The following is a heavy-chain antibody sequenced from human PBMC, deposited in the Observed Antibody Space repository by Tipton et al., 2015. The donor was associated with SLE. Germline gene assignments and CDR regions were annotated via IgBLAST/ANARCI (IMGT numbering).Heavy chain of an antibody. CDR2: VYYSGTT. CDR1: SGSITSYY. CDR3: ARSSSVRTLLWPTFAY. J-gene: IGHJ4*02. V-gene: IGHV4-59*01. D-gene: IGHD2/OR15-2a*01. Sequence: LRLSCNVSSGSITSYYWNWIRQFPGKGLEWIGNVYYSGTTNYNPSLKSRVTISINTSKNQFSLKLSSVTAADTAVYYCARSSSVRTLLWPTFAYWGQGTLVTVSS.